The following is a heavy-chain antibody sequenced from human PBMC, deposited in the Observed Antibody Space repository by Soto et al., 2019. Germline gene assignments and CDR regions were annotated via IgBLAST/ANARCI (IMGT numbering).Heavy chain of an antibody. CDR3: VKARGRIDY. CDR1: GFTFDDYG. CDR2: ISWDSYSI. J-gene: IGHJ4*02. D-gene: IGHD3-10*01. V-gene: IGHV3-9*01. Sequence: EVQLVESGGGLVQPGRSLRLSCVDSGFTFDDYGMHWVRHAPGKGLEWVSGISWDSYSIGYADSVKGRFTISRDNAKNSLYLQMNSLNSEDTAFYYSVKARGRIDYWGQGTLVTVSS.